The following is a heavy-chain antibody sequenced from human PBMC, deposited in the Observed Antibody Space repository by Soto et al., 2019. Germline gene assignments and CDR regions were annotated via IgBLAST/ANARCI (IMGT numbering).Heavy chain of an antibody. CDR1: GFSVSSNY. Sequence: EVQLVESGGGLVQPGGSLRLSCAASGFSVSSNYMSWVRQAPGKGLEWVSVIYSGGSTYYADSVKGRFTMYRDNSQVTMYVQVITLRAEDKAGYYCARARGGYYHYLDMDVWGPGTTVTGSS. J-gene: IGHJ6*02. V-gene: IGHV3-66*01. CDR2: IYSGGST. CDR3: ARARGGYYHYLDMDV.